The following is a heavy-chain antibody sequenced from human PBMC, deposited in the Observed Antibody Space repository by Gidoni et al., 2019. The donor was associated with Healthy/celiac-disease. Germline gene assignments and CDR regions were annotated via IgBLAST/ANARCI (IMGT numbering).Heavy chain of an antibody. D-gene: IGHD3-22*01. CDR1: GFTFSSYA. CDR2: ISGSGGST. V-gene: IGHV3-23*01. J-gene: IGHJ4*02. Sequence: EVQLLESGGGLVQPGGSLRLSCAASGFTFSSYAMRWVRQAPGKGLEWVSAISGSGGSTYDADSVKGRFTISRDNSKNTLYLQMNSLRAEDTAVYYCAKVYYYDSSGYVDYWGQGTLVTVSS. CDR3: AKVYYYDSSGYVDY.